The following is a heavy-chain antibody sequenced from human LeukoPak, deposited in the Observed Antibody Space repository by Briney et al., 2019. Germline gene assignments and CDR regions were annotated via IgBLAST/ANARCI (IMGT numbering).Heavy chain of an antibody. CDR2: ISGSGGST. CDR3: AKTMISSGHLARD. D-gene: IGHD3-22*01. V-gene: IGHV3-23*01. J-gene: IGHJ4*02. CDR1: GFTFSSYA. Sequence: GGSLRLSCAASGFTFSSYAMSWVRQAPGKGLESVSAISGSGGSTYYADSVKGRFTISRDNSKNTLYLQMNSLRAEDTAVYYCAKTMISSGHLARDWGQGTLVTVSS.